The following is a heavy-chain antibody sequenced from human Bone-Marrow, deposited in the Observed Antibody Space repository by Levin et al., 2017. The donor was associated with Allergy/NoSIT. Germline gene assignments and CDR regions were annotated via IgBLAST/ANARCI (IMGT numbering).Heavy chain of an antibody. CDR1: GFTFSSYS. V-gene: IGHV3-21*01. CDR2: ISSSSSYI. D-gene: IGHD2-21*02. Sequence: LSLTCAASGFTFSSYSMNWVRQAPGKGLEWVSSISSSSSYIYYADSVKGRFTISRDNAKNSLYLQMNSLRAEDTAVYYCARGIGLYCGGDCYSGVWSLDYWGQGTLVTVSS. J-gene: IGHJ4*02. CDR3: ARGIGLYCGGDCYSGVWSLDY.